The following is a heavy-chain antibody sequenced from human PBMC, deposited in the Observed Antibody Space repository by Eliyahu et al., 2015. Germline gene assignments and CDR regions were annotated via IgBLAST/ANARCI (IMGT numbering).Heavy chain of an antibody. Sequence: QVQLQESGPGLVKPSETLSLTCXVSGGSISNSXYYWGWIRQAPGKGLEWIGNIYYSGSTYYNTSLKSRVTISVDTSNNQFSLKLSSVTAADTAVYYCAKYYPDFTGGWLDPWGQGTLVTVSS. V-gene: IGHV4-39*01. CDR3: AKYYPDFTGGWLDP. CDR1: GGSISNSXYY. CDR2: IYYSGST. J-gene: IGHJ5*02. D-gene: IGHD4-17*01.